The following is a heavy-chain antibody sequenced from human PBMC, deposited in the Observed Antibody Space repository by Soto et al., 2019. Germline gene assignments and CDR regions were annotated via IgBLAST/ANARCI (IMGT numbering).Heavy chain of an antibody. CDR1: GFTFSSYG. D-gene: IGHD1-26*01. V-gene: IGHV3-30*18. Sequence: QVQLVESGGGVVQPGRSLRLSCVASGFTFSSYGMHWVRQAPGKGLEWVAIISYDGSNTYYADSVKGRFTISRDNSKNTXYXXMHSLRAEETSVDYCAKEGGLSGSYYISSSYYFDYWGQGTLVTVSS. J-gene: IGHJ4*02. CDR2: ISYDGSNT. CDR3: AKEGGLSGSYYISSSYYFDY.